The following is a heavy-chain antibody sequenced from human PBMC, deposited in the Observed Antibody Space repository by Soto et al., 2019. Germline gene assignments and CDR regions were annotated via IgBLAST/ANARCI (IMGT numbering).Heavy chain of an antibody. V-gene: IGHV1-69*01. CDR1: EGTFNSYA. Sequence: QAQVVQSGAEVRKPGSSVKLSCKASEGTFNSYAIAWVRQAPGQGLEWMGGIIPYYNTLNYAQKFQARVTITADDSTNTVYMELSSLRSDDTAVYFCASGASRWYPYFFDSWAQGTLVTVSS. CDR3: ASGASRWYPYFFDS. CDR2: IIPYYNTL. D-gene: IGHD6-13*01. J-gene: IGHJ4*02.